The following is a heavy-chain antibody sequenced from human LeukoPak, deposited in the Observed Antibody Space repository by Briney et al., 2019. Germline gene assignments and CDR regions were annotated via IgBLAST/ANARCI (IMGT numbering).Heavy chain of an antibody. CDR2: FDPEDGET. Sequence: ASVKVSCKVSGYTLTELSMHWVRQAPGKGLEWMGGFDPEDGETIYAQKFQGRVTMTEDTSTDTAYMELSSLRSEDTAVYYCATGYYDSSGYSPKHWGQGTLVTVSS. D-gene: IGHD3-22*01. CDR1: GYTLTELS. CDR3: ATGYYDSSGYSPKH. V-gene: IGHV1-24*01. J-gene: IGHJ1*01.